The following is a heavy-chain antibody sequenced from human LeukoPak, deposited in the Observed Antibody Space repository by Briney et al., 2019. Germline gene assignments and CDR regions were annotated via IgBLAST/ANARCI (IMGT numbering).Heavy chain of an antibody. D-gene: IGHD3-22*01. CDR2: IRYDGSNK. CDR3: AKSMGLRITMKSPGY. CDR1: GFTFSNYG. V-gene: IGHV3-30*02. Sequence: GGSLRLSCAASGFTFSNYGMHWVRQAPGKGLEWVAFIRYDGSNKYYADSVKGRFTISRDNSKNTLYLQMNSMRAEDTAVYYCAKSMGLRITMKSPGYWGQGALVSVSS. J-gene: IGHJ4*02.